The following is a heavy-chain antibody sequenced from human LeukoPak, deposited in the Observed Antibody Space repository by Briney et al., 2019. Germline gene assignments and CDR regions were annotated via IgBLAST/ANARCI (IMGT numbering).Heavy chain of an antibody. CDR1: GFTFSSYA. J-gene: IGHJ4*02. Sequence: GASLRLSCAASGFTFSSYAMSWVRQAPGKGLKWVSAISGSGGSTYYADSVKGRFTISRDNSKNTLYLQMYSLRAEDTAVYYCAKDGGSSPYYFDYWGQGTLVTVSS. D-gene: IGHD1-26*01. V-gene: IGHV3-23*01. CDR3: AKDGGSSPYYFDY. CDR2: ISGSGGST.